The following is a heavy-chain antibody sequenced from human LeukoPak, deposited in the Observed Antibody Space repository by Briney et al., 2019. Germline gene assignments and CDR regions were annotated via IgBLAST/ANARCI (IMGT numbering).Heavy chain of an antibody. Sequence: ASVKVSCKVSGYTLTELSMHWVRQAPGKGLEWMGGFDPEDGETIYAQKFQSRVTMTEDTSTDTAYMELSSLRSEDTAVYYCATPGLAAAGFDYWGQGTLVTVSS. CDR3: ATPGLAAAGFDY. D-gene: IGHD6-13*01. J-gene: IGHJ4*02. CDR2: FDPEDGET. CDR1: GYTLTELS. V-gene: IGHV1-24*01.